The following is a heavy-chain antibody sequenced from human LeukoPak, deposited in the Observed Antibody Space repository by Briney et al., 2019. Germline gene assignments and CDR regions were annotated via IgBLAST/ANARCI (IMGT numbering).Heavy chain of an antibody. CDR2: INPSGGST. V-gene: IGHV1-46*01. D-gene: IGHD6-13*01. CDR3: ARETESSSYPHAFDI. J-gene: IGHJ3*02. CDR1: GYTFTSYY. Sequence: RRASVTVSCKASGYTFTSYYVHWVRQAPGQGLEWMGIINPSGGSTSYAQKFQGRVTMTRDTSTSTVYMELSSLRSEDTAVYYCARETESSSYPHAFDIWGQGTMVTVSS.